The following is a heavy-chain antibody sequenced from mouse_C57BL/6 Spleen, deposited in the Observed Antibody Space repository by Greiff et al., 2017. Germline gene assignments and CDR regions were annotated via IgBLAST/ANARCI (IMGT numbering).Heavy chain of an antibody. CDR1: GYTFTSYW. V-gene: IGHV1-64*01. CDR3: ARESPFAY. CDR2: IHPNSGST. J-gene: IGHJ3*01. Sequence: QVQLQQPGAELVKPGASVTLSCKASGYTFTSYWLHWVKQRPGQGLEWIGMIHPNSGSTNYNEKFTSKATLTVDKSSSTAYMQLSSLTSEDSAVYYCARESPFAYWGQGTLVTVSA.